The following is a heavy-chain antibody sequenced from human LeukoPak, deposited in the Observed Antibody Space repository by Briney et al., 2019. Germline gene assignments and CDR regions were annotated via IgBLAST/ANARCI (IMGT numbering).Heavy chain of an antibody. CDR2: ISGSGGST. J-gene: IGHJ4*02. Sequence: GGSLRLSCAASGFTFSSYAMSWVRQAPGKGLEGVSAISGSGGSTYYADSVKGRFTISRDNSRDTLYLQMNSLRAEDTAVYYCAKGYYDYVWGSYYFDYWGPGTLVTVSS. V-gene: IGHV3-23*01. CDR1: GFTFSSYA. D-gene: IGHD3-16*01. CDR3: AKGYYDYVWGSYYFDY.